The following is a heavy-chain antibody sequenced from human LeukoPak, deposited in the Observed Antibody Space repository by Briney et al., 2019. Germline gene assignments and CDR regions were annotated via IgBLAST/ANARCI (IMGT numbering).Heavy chain of an antibody. V-gene: IGHV4-59*01. D-gene: IGHD3-10*01. CDR2: LYYSGST. CDR1: GGSISSYY. Sequence: SETLSLTCTVSGGSISSYYWSWIRQPPGKGLEWIGYLYYSGSTNSNPSLKSRVTMSVDTSKNQFSLKLRSVTAADTAVYYCARGGSGISNAFDIWGQGTMVIVSS. J-gene: IGHJ3*02. CDR3: ARGGSGISNAFDI.